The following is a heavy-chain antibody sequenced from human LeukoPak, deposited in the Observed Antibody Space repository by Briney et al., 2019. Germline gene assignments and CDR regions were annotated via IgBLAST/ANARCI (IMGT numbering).Heavy chain of an antibody. V-gene: IGHV1-8*03. CDR3: ARVGSSSSEYYFDY. CDR2: MNPNSGNT. D-gene: IGHD6-6*01. J-gene: IGHJ4*02. Sequence: ASVKVSCKASGYTFTNYDINWVRQATGQGLEWMGWMNPNSGNTGYAQKFQGRVTITGNTSITTAYLELSSLRSEDTAVYYCARVGSSSSEYYFDYWGQGTLVTVSS. CDR1: GYTFTNYD.